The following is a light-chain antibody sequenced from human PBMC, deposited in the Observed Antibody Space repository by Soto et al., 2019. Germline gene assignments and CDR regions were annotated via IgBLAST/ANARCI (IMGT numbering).Light chain of an antibody. J-gene: IGKJ5*01. CDR3: QQHTNWPPSLT. Sequence: EIVLTQSPATLSLSPGERATFSCRASQSVSSYLAWFQQKPGQAPRLLIYDASHRATGIAARFSGSGSGTDFTLTTSSLEPEDFAVYYCQQHTNWPPSLTFGQGTRLEMK. V-gene: IGKV3-11*01. CDR2: DAS. CDR1: QSVSSY.